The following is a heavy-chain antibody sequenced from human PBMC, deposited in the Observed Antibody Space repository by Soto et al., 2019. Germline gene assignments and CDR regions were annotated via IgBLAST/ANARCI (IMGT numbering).Heavy chain of an antibody. D-gene: IGHD3-22*01. V-gene: IGHV5-10-1*01. CDR2: IDPSDSQT. CDR1: GYSFAGYW. CDR3: ARQIYDSDTGPNFQYYFDS. Sequence: PGESLKISCKGSGYSFAGYWITWVRQKPGKGLEWMGRIDPSDSQTYYSPSFRGHVTISATKSITTVFLQWSSLRASDTALYYCARQIYDSDTGPNFQYYFDSWGQGTPVTVSS. J-gene: IGHJ4*02.